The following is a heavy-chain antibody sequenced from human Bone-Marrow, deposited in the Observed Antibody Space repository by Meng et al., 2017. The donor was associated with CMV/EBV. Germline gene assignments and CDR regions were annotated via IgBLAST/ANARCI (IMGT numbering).Heavy chain of an antibody. CDR3: ARDLGGAAGTIGY. D-gene: IGHD2-15*01. CDR1: GFTFSSYW. Sequence: GESLKISCAASGFTFSSYWMHWVRQAPGEGPVWVSRINSDGSSTSYADSVKGRFTISRDNSRNTLYLQMNSLRADDTAVYYCARDLGGAAGTIGYWGQGTLVTVSS. V-gene: IGHV3-74*01. J-gene: IGHJ4*02. CDR2: INSDGSST.